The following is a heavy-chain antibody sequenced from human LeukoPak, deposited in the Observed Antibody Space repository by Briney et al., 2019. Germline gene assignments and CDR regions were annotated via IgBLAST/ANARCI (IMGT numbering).Heavy chain of an antibody. J-gene: IGHJ4*02. CDR2: INHSGST. D-gene: IGHD7-27*01. Sequence: PSETLSLTCAVYGGSFSGYYWSWIRQPPGKGLEWIGGINHSGSTNYNPSLKSRVTISVDTSKNQFSLKLSSVTAADTAVYYCAREYVNWGGNDYWGQGTLVTVSS. V-gene: IGHV4-34*01. CDR3: AREYVNWGGNDY. CDR1: GGSFSGYY.